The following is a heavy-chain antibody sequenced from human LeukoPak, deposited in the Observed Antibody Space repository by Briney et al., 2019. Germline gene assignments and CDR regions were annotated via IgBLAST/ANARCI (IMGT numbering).Heavy chain of an antibody. V-gene: IGHV1-46*01. D-gene: IGHD3-10*01. CDR3: ARRSGSHYCYMDV. Sequence: ASVKVSCKASGYTFTSYYMHWVRQAPGQGLEWMGIINPSGGSTSYAQKFQGRVTMTRDTSISTAYMELSSLRSEDTAVYYCARRSGSHYCYMDVWGKGTTVTVSS. CDR1: GYTFTSYY. J-gene: IGHJ6*03. CDR2: INPSGGST.